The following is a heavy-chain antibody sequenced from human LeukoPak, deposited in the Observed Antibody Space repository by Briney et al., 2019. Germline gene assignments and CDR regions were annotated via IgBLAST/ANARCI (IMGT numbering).Heavy chain of an antibody. V-gene: IGHV4-30-2*01. CDR1: GGSISSGGYS. CDR3: ARESSSWSNWFDP. Sequence: PSQTLSLTCAVSGGSISSGGYSWSWIRQPPGKGLEWIGYIYHSRTTYYNPSLKSRVTISVDRSKNQFSLKLNSVTAADTAVYYCARESSSWSNWFDPWGQGTLVTVSS. CDR2: IYHSRTT. D-gene: IGHD6-13*01. J-gene: IGHJ5*02.